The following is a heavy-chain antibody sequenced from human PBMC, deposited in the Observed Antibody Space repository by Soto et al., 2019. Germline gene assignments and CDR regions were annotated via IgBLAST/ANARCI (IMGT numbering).Heavy chain of an antibody. V-gene: IGHV1-18*01. J-gene: IGHJ3*02. CDR2: ISAYNGNT. CDR1: GYTFTSYG. CDR3: VRVNKYYYDSSGYCHDAFDI. Sequence: ASVKVSCKASGYTFTSYGISWVRQAPGQGLEWMGWISAYNGNTNYAQKLQGRVTMTTDTSRGTAYMELRSLRSGDTAVYYCVRVNKYYYDSSGYCHDAFDIWGQGTMVTVSS. D-gene: IGHD3-22*01.